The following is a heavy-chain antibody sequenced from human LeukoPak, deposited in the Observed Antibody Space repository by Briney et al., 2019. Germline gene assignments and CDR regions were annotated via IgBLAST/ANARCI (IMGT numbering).Heavy chain of an antibody. CDR3: ARVLRYFDWLHPFDY. D-gene: IGHD3-9*01. CDR2: ISYDGSNK. V-gene: IGHV3-30*03. J-gene: IGHJ4*02. CDR1: GFTFSSYG. Sequence: GGSLRLSCAASGFTFSSYGMHWVRQAPGKGLEWVAVISYDGSNKYYADSVKGRFTISRDNSKNTLYLQMNSLRAEDTAVYYCARVLRYFDWLHPFDYWGQGTLVTVSS.